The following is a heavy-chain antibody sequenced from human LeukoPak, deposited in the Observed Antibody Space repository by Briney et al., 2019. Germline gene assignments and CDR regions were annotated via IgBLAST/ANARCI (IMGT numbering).Heavy chain of an antibody. Sequence: GGSLRLSCGASGFTFSSYVMHWVRQAPGKGLEWVAVISYDGSNKYYADSVKGRFTISRDNSKNTLYLQMNSLRAEDTAVYYCTREQDREAAATVIGDSWGQGTLVTVSS. CDR3: TREQDREAAATVIGDS. V-gene: IGHV3-30*04. J-gene: IGHJ4*02. CDR2: ISYDGSNK. D-gene: IGHD2-15*01. CDR1: GFTFSSYV.